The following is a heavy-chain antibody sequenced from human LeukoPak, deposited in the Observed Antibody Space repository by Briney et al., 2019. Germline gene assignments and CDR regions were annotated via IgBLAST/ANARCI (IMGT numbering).Heavy chain of an antibody. CDR2: ISAYNGNT. CDR1: GYTFTSYA. Sequence: ASVKVSCKASGYTFTSYAMNWVRQAPGQGLEWMGWISAYNGNTNYAQKLQGRVTMTTDTSTSTAYMELRSLRSDDTAVYYCARDYYDSSGSRFNIWGQGTMVTVSS. CDR3: ARDYYDSSGSRFNI. V-gene: IGHV1-18*01. D-gene: IGHD3-22*01. J-gene: IGHJ3*02.